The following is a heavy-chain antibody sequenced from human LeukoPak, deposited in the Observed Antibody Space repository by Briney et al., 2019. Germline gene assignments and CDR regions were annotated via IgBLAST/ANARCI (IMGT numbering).Heavy chain of an antibody. D-gene: IGHD4-17*01. V-gene: IGHV4-38-2*02. J-gene: IGHJ4*02. CDR2: IYHSGST. CDR1: GYSISSGYY. CDR3: ARVRGTVTTDFDY. Sequence: SETLSLTYTVSGYSISSGYYWGWIRQPPGKGLEWIGSIYHSGSTYYNPSLKSRVTISVDTSKNQFSLKLSSVTAADTAVYYCARVRGTVTTDFDYWGQGTLVTVSS.